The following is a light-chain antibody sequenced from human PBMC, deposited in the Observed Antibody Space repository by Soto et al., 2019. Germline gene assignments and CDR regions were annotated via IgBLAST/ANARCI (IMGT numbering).Light chain of an antibody. J-gene: IGKJ4*01. CDR2: AAS. Sequence: AIQMTQSPSSLSASVGDRVTITCRASQGIGNDLGWYQQKSGKAPKLLIYAASNLQGGVPSRFSGSGSGTDFTLTISGLQPEDVATYYCQQLGMYPSTFGGGTKVEIK. CDR3: QQLGMYPST. V-gene: IGKV1-6*01. CDR1: QGIGND.